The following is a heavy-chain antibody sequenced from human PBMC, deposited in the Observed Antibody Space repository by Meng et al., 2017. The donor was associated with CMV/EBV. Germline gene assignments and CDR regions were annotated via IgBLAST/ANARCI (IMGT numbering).Heavy chain of an antibody. CDR1: GFTFSSYW. V-gene: IGHV3-7*01. Sequence: GGSLRLSCAASGFTFSSYWMSWFRRAPGKGLEWVAHISPDGTLTYYVDSVRGRFTISRDNTENSIYLHMSTLRAEDTAVYYCATTSGSSYWGQGAQVTVSS. J-gene: IGHJ4*02. D-gene: IGHD6-6*01. CDR3: ATTSGSSY. CDR2: ISPDGTLT.